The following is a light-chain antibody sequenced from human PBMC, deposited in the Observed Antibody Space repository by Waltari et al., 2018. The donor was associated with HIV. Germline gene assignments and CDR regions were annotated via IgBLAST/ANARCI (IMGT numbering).Light chain of an antibody. CDR3: GTWDSSLGAGL. J-gene: IGLJ2*01. CDR1: SPNIGDNY. CDR2: ENN. Sequence: HSVFTQPPSGSAAPGERGTTSCSGSSPNIGDNYVCCYQQLLGTAPKLPIYENNKRPSGMPDRFSASKSGTSATLGITGLQTGHESDYYCGTWDSSLGAGLFGGGTKLTVL. V-gene: IGLV1-51*01.